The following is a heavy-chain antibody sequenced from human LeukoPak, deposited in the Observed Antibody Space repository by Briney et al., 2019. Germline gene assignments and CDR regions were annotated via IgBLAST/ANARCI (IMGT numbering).Heavy chain of an antibody. CDR1: GFTFSNYW. V-gene: IGHV3-74*01. D-gene: IGHD1-14*01. CDR2: IKSDGTTT. Sequence: GGSLRLSCAASGFTFSNYWMHWVRQAPGKGLAWVARIKSDGTTTSDADSVKGQFTISRDNAKNTLYLQMTSLRADDTALYYCARQGPLGNFDYWGQGTLVTVSS. J-gene: IGHJ4*02. CDR3: ARQGPLGNFDY.